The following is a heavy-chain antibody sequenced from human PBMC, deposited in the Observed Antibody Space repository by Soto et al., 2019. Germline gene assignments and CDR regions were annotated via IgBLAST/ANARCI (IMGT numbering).Heavy chain of an antibody. J-gene: IGHJ4*02. V-gene: IGHV3-7*01. CDR3: ARSLGYASY. Sequence: EVQLVESGGGLVQPGGSLRLSCAASGFTFSSYWMSWVRRAPGKGLEWVASIKENGSEKDYVDSVKGRFTISRDNAKNSLYLQMNSLRAEDTAMYYCARSLGYASYWGQGTLVTVSS. D-gene: IGHD2-15*01. CDR2: IKENGSEK. CDR1: GFTFSSYW.